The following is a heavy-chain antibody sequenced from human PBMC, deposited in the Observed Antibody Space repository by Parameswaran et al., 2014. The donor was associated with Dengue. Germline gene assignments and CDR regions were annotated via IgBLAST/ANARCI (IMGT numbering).Heavy chain of an antibody. Sequence: VRQAPGKGLEWIGEINHSGSTNYNPSLKSRVTISVDTSKNQFSLKLSSVTAADTAVYYCARGRQTYTYQNTAMVYWGQGTLVTVSS. V-gene: IGHV4-34*01. CDR3: ARGRQTYTYQNTAMVY. J-gene: IGHJ4*02. D-gene: IGHD5-18*01. CDR2: INHSGST.